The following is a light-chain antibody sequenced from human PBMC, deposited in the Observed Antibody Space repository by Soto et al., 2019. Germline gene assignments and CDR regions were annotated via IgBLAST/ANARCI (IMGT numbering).Light chain of an antibody. CDR2: GAS. CDR3: QQYNNWWT. CDR1: QSISNN. J-gene: IGKJ1*01. Sequence: EIVMTQSPATLSVSPGERATLSCRASQSISNNLAWYHQRPGQAPRLLLYGASTRATGIPARFSGSGSGTEFTLTISSLQSEDFAVYYCQQYNNWWTFGQGTRVDIK. V-gene: IGKV3-15*01.